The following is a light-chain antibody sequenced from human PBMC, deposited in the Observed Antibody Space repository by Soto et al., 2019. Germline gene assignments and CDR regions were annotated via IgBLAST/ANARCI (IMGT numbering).Light chain of an antibody. CDR1: QSVSSGY. Sequence: EIVLTQSPGTLSLSPGERATLSCRAIQSVSSGYLAWYQQRPGQAPRLLIYGASSRATGIPDRFSGSGSGTDFTLTISRLEPEDFAVYYCQQRSNWPPFTFGQGTRLEI. V-gene: IGKV3D-20*02. J-gene: IGKJ5*01. CDR2: GAS. CDR3: QQRSNWPPFT.